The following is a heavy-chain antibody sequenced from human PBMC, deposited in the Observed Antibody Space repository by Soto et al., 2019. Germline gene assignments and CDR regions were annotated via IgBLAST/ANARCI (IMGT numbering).Heavy chain of an antibody. J-gene: IGHJ4*02. CDR3: ARRFWSGYYGDY. D-gene: IGHD3-3*01. CDR2: TNDNGGSA. CDR1: GFNFNDYT. V-gene: IGHV3-23*01. Sequence: VQMLASGGGLVQPGGSPRLSCAASGFNFNDYTMSWVRQAPGKGLEWVSSTNDNGGSAHYADSVEGRFTITRDNSKNTVYLQMTSLRAEDTAMYFCARRFWSGYYGDYWGQGTLVTVSS.